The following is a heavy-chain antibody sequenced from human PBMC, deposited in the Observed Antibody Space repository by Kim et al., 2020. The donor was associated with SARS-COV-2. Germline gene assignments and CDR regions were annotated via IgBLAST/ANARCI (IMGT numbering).Heavy chain of an antibody. V-gene: IGHV3-30*18. J-gene: IGHJ6*02. CDR3: AKSGGPDLWKGYYYYYGMDV. CDR1: GFTFSSYG. CDR2: ISYDGSNK. D-gene: IGHD2-15*01. Sequence: GGSLRLSCAASGFTFSSYGMHWVRQAPGKGLEWVAVISYDGSNKYYADSVKGRFTISRDNSKNTLYLQMNSLRAEDTAVYYCAKSGGPDLWKGYYYYYGMDVWGQGTTVTVSS.